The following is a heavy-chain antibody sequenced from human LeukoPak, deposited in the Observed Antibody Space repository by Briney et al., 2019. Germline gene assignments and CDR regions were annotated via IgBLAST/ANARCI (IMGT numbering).Heavy chain of an antibody. D-gene: IGHD1-1*01. CDR2: FYYSGST. V-gene: IGHV4-39*01. CDR3: AQSLGSGNWIGNWFDP. CDR1: GGSISSSRYY. Sequence: SETLSLTCTVSGGSISSSRYYWGWIRQPPGEGLEWIGSFYYSGSTYYNPSLKSRVTISVDTSKNQFSLKLTSVTAADTAIYYCAQSLGSGNWIGNWFDPWGQGTLVTVSS. J-gene: IGHJ5*02.